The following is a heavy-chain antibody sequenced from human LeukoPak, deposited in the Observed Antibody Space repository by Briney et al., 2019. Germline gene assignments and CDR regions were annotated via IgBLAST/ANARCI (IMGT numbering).Heavy chain of an antibody. D-gene: IGHD2-2*01. J-gene: IGHJ1*01. CDR3: ATRYCSSTSCHAEYFQH. CDR2: INPNSGGT. CDR1: GSPFTGYY. Sequence: GASVKVSCKASGSPFTGYYMHWVRRAPGQGLEWMGWINPNSGGTNYAQKFQGRVTMTRDTSISTAYMELSRLRSDDTAVYYCATRYCSSTSCHAEYFQHWGQGTLVTVSS. V-gene: IGHV1-2*02.